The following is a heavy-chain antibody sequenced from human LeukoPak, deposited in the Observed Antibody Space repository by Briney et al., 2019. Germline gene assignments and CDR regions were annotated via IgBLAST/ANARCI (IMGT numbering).Heavy chain of an antibody. CDR3: AKDLYYYDSSGYYYQGN. Sequence: PGGSLRLSCAASGFTFSSYAMSWVRQAPGKGLERVSAISGSGGSTYYADSVKGRFTISRDNSKNTLYLQMNSLRAEDTAVYYCAKDLYYYDSSGYYYQGNWGQGTLVTVSS. V-gene: IGHV3-23*01. D-gene: IGHD3-22*01. J-gene: IGHJ4*02. CDR2: ISGSGGST. CDR1: GFTFSSYA.